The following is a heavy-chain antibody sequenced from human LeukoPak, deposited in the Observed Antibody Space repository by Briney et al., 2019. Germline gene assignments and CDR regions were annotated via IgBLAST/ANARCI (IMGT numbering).Heavy chain of an antibody. CDR1: GGSISSSSYY. D-gene: IGHD3-9*01. CDR2: IYYSGST. Sequence: PSETLSLTCTVSGGSISSSSYYWGWIRQPPGKGLEWIGSIYYSGSTYYNPSPKSRVTISVDTSKNQFSLKLSSVTAADTAVYYCARRGYDILTGYYGGGYFDYWGQGTLVTVSS. J-gene: IGHJ4*02. V-gene: IGHV4-39*01. CDR3: ARRGYDILTGYYGGGYFDY.